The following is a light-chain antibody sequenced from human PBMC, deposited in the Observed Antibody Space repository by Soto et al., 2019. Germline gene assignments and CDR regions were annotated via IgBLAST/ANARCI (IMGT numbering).Light chain of an antibody. J-gene: IGKJ5*01. CDR2: DAS. CDR3: QHYNSLPIT. V-gene: IGKV1-33*01. CDR1: QDIRFY. Sequence: DIQMTQSPFSLSASLGDRVTITCQASQDIRFYLNWYQHKTGQAPKLLIYDASQLETGVPSKFSGSGSGTDFTFTINNLQAEDIGTYYCQHYNSLPITFGQGTRLEIK.